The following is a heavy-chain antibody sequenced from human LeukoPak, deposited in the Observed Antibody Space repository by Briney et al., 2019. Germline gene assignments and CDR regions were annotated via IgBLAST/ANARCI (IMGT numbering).Heavy chain of an antibody. V-gene: IGHV1-18*01. CDR1: AYTFTTYG. CDR2: ISGYNGNT. D-gene: IGHD3-22*01. J-gene: IGHJ4*02. Sequence: ASVKVSCKASAYTFTTYGIIWVRQAPGQGLEWMGWISGYNGNTKYAEKFQGRVTMTTDTSTSTAYMELRSLRFDDTAVYYCARDQWGGANYDSSGYYYFDYWGQGTLVTVSS. CDR3: ARDQWGGANYDSSGYYYFDY.